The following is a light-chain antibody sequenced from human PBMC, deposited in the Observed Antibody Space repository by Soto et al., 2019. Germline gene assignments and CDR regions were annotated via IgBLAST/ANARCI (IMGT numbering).Light chain of an antibody. Sequence: IHMTQSPSSLSASVGDRVNITCRASQSVASYVSWYQHKPGKAPTVLIHSAFSLQSGVPSRFSGTRSGTDFTLTISSLQAEDFATYFCHQTYSIPYIFGQGTKLEIK. CDR2: SAF. V-gene: IGKV1-39*01. CDR3: HQTYSIPYI. CDR1: QSVASY. J-gene: IGKJ2*01.